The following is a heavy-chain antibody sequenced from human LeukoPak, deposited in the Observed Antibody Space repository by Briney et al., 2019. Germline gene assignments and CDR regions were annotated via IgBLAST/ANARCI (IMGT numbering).Heavy chain of an antibody. CDR1: GGSFSGYY. CDR3: ARGRGRYCSSTSCYAGWFDP. Sequence: SETLSLTCAVYGGSFSGYYWSWIRQPPGKGLEWIGEINHSGSTNYNPSLKSRVTISVDTSKNQFSLKLSSVTAADTAVYYCARGRGRYCSSTSCYAGWFDPWGQGTPVTVSS. V-gene: IGHV4-34*01. CDR2: INHSGST. D-gene: IGHD2-2*01. J-gene: IGHJ5*02.